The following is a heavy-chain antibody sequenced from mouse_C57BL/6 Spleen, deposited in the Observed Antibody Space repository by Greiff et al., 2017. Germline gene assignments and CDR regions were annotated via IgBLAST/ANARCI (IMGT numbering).Heavy chain of an antibody. CDR1: GYTFTSYW. Sequence: QVQLQQPGAELVKPGASVKLSCKASGYTFTSYWMHWVKQRPGQGLEWIGMIHPNSGSTNYNEKFKSKATLTVDKSSSTAYRQLSSLTSEDSAVYYCARLLITTVVAPYYYAMDYWGQGTSVTVSS. V-gene: IGHV1-64*01. CDR3: ARLLITTVVAPYYYAMDY. CDR2: IHPNSGST. J-gene: IGHJ4*01. D-gene: IGHD1-1*01.